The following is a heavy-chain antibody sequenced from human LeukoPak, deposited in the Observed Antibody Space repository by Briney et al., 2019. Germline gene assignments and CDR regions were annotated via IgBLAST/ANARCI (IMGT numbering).Heavy chain of an antibody. V-gene: IGHV3-48*02. J-gene: IGHJ4*02. CDR1: GFTFSIYS. CDR3: ARNPGGIGDY. CDR2: ISGSSSST. Sequence: GGSLRLSCAASGFTFSIYSMNWVRQAPGKGLEWVSFISGSSSSTFYADSVKGRFTVSRDNAKNTLYLQMNSLRDEDTAVYYCARNPGGIGDYWGQGTLVTVSS. D-gene: IGHD4-23*01.